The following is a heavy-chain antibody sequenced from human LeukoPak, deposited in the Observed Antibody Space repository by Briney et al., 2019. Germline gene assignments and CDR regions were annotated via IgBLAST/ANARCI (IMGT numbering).Heavy chain of an antibody. CDR2: VNHSGST. V-gene: IGHV4-34*01. Sequence: SETLSLTCAAYGGSFSGYYWSWIRQPPGKGLEWIGEVNHSGSTNYNPSLKSRVTISVDTSKNQFSLKLSSVTAADTAVYYCARHSAGIAVAGWGQGTLVTVSS. CDR3: ARHSAGIAVAG. CDR1: GGSFSGYY. J-gene: IGHJ4*02. D-gene: IGHD6-19*01.